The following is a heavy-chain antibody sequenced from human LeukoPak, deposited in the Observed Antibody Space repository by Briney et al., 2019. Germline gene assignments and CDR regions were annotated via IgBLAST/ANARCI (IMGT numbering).Heavy chain of an antibody. J-gene: IGHJ4*02. V-gene: IGHV4-31*03. CDR3: AAQSGSQKYYFDY. CDR1: GGSISSGGYY. Sequence: PSQTLSLTCTVSGGSISSGGYYWSWIRQHPGNGLESIGYIYYSGSTYYNPSLKSRVTISVDTSKNQFSLKLSSVTAADTAVYYCAAQSGSQKYYFDYWGQGTLVTVSS. CDR2: IYYSGST.